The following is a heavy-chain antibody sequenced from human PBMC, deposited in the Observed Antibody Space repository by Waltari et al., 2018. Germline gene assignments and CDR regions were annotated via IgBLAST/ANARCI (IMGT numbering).Heavy chain of an antibody. Sequence: EVQLVESGGGLVQPGESLRLSCAASGFTFSSYWMHWVRQAPGKGLVWVSRINSDGRSTSHADAVKGRFTISRDNAKSTLYLQMNSLRAEDTGVYYCARGTWIQLVDYWGQGTLVTVSS. V-gene: IGHV3-74*01. J-gene: IGHJ4*02. CDR3: ARGTWIQLVDY. CDR1: GFTFSSYW. CDR2: INSDGRST. D-gene: IGHD5-18*01.